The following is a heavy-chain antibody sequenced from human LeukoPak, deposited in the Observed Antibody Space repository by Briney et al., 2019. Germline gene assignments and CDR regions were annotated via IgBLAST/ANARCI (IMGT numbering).Heavy chain of an antibody. V-gene: IGHV1-24*01. CDR2: FDPEDGET. CDR3: APSSGYSYGQAFDY. CDR1: GYTLTELS. J-gene: IGHJ4*02. Sequence: ASVKVSCKVSGYTLTELSMHWVQQAPGKGLEWMGGFDPEDGETIYAQKFQGRVTMTEDTSTDTAYMELSSLRSEDTAVYYCAPSSGYSYGQAFDYWGQGTLVAVSS. D-gene: IGHD5-18*01.